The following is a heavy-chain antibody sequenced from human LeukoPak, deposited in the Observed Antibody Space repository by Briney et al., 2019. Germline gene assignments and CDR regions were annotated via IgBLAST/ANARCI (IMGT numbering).Heavy chain of an antibody. CDR2: ISSSSSYI. CDR3: ARDTTLSAVAGPPAFDI. Sequence: GGSLRLSCAASGFAFDDYAMHWVRQAPGKGLEWVSSISSSSSYIYYADSVKGRFTISRDNAKNSLYLQMNSLRAEDTAVYYCARDTTLSAVAGPPAFDIWGQGTMVTVSS. CDR1: GFAFDDYA. V-gene: IGHV3-21*01. J-gene: IGHJ3*02. D-gene: IGHD6-19*01.